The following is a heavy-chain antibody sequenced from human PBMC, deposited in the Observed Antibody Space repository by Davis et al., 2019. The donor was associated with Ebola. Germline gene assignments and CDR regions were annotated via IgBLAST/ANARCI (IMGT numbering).Heavy chain of an antibody. J-gene: IGHJ1*01. CDR3: AREGYYDFWSGYYTSAEYFQH. D-gene: IGHD3-3*01. CDR1: GFTFSSYW. Sequence: GGSLRLSCAASGFTFSSYWMHWVRQAPGKGLVWVSRINSDGSSTSYADSVKGRFTISRDNAKNTLYLQMNSLRAEDTAVYYCAREGYYDFWSGYYTSAEYFQHWGQGTLVTVSS. V-gene: IGHV3-74*01. CDR2: INSDGSST.